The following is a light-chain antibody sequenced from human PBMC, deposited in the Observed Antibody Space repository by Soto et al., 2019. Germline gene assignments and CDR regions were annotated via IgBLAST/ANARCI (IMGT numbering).Light chain of an antibody. CDR2: DAS. CDR3: QQRPTWPLP. V-gene: IGKV3-11*01. J-gene: IGKJ4*01. CDR1: QSISSH. Sequence: EIVLTQSPATLSLSPGEGATLSCRASQSISSHLAWYQQNPGQAPRLLMYDASKRATGIPARFSGSGSGTDFTLTFSSLAPEDFAVYYCQQRPTWPLPFGGGTKVEIK.